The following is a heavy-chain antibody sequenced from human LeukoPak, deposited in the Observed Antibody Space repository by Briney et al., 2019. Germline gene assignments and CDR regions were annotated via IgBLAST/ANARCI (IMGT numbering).Heavy chain of an antibody. CDR2: SSAYNSNT. Sequence: GASVKVSCKASGYTFTSYGISWVRQAPGQGLGWMGWSSAYNSNTNYAQKLQGRVTMTTDTSTSTAFMELRSLRSDDTTDSYWCTAIAVFIRYYYDSSGYSNGQFDYWGQGTLVTVSS. J-gene: IGHJ4*02. V-gene: IGHV1-18*01. CDR3: CTAIAVFIRYYYDSSGYSNGQFDY. D-gene: IGHD3-22*01. CDR1: GYTFTSYG.